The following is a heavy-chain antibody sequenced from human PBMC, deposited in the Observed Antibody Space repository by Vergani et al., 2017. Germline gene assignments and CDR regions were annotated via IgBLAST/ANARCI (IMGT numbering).Heavy chain of an antibody. CDR1: GFPFSDYG. Sequence: QVQLVESGGGEVQPGRSLRLSCSAAGFPFSDYGVHWVRQAPGKGLEWVSVISYDGNKKNYADSVKGRFTISRDNSKNTLYLQMNSLRAEDTAVYYCAKSLPRTRITIFGVAYDAFDIWGQGTMVTVSS. CDR3: AKSLPRTRITIFGVAYDAFDI. J-gene: IGHJ3*02. CDR2: ISYDGNKK. V-gene: IGHV3-30*18. D-gene: IGHD3-3*01.